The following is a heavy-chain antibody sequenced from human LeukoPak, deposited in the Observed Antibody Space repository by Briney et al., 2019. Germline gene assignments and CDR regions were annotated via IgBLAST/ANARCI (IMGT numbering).Heavy chain of an antibody. CDR2: ISAYNGNT. V-gene: IGHV1-18*01. D-gene: IGHD6-13*01. Sequence: GASVKVSCKASGYTFTSYGISWVRQAPGQGLEWMGWISAYNGNTNYAQKLQGRVTMTTDTSTSTAYMELRSLRADDTAVYYCARVWYPGIAAAGTGAGYWGQGTLVTVSS. CDR1: GYTFTSYG. J-gene: IGHJ4*02. CDR3: ARVWYPGIAAAGTGAGY.